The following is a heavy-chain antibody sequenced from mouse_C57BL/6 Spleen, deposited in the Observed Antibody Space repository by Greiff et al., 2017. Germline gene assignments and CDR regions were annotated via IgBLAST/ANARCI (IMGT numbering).Heavy chain of an antibody. V-gene: IGHV1-82*01. Sequence: QVQLQQSGPELVKPGASVKISCKASGYAFSSSWMNWVKQRPGKGLEWIGRIYPGDGDTNYNGKFKGKATLTADKSSSTAYMQLSSLTSEDSAVYFCAPYGSSNFDCWGQGTTLTVSS. J-gene: IGHJ2*01. CDR3: APYGSSNFDC. CDR2: IYPGDGDT. CDR1: GYAFSSSW. D-gene: IGHD1-1*01.